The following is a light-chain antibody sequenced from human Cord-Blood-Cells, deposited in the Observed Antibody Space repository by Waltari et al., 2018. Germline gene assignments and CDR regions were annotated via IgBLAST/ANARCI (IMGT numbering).Light chain of an antibody. J-gene: IGLJ2*01. Sequence: QSVLTQPPSVSRAPGQRVTISCTGSSSNIGAGYDVHWYQQPPGTAPKPLIYGNSNRPSGVPDRFSGSKSGTSASLAITGLQAEDEADYYCQSYDSSLSGVVFGGGTKLTVL. CDR1: SSNIGAGYD. CDR2: GNS. CDR3: QSYDSSLSGVV. V-gene: IGLV1-40*01.